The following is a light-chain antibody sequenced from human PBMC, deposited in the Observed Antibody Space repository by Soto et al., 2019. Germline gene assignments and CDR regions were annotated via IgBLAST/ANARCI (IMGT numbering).Light chain of an antibody. CDR1: QSVTTF. Sequence: EIVLTQSPVTLSLSPGERATLSCRASQSVTTFLAWYQQKPGQAPRLLIYDASKRATGIPARFSGSGSGTDFTLTISSLEPEDLAVYYCQQRTNWPLPFGGGTKVEIK. CDR2: DAS. V-gene: IGKV3-11*01. J-gene: IGKJ4*01. CDR3: QQRTNWPLP.